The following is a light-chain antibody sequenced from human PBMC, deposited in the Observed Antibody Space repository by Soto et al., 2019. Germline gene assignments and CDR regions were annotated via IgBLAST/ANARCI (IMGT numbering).Light chain of an antibody. V-gene: IGLV1-44*01. CDR1: SSNIGNNA. J-gene: IGLJ3*02. CDR2: DNI. Sequence: QSVLTQPPSASGTPGQRVTISCSGSSSNIGNNAVNWYQQFPGTAPKLLIYDNIQRPSGVPDRFSGSKSGTSASLAISGLQSEDEDDYYCAAWGDNLNGWVFGGGTKVTVL. CDR3: AAWGDNLNGWV.